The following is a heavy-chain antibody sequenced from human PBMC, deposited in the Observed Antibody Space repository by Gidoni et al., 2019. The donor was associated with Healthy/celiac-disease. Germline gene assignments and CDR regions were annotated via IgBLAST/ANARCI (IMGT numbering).Heavy chain of an antibody. V-gene: IGHV1-46*01. J-gene: IGHJ4*02. CDR1: GYTFTSYY. CDR3: AREDSITKKENYFDY. CDR2: INPSGGST. Sequence: QVQLVQSGAEVKTPAASVKVSCKAYGYTFTSYYMHWVRQAHGQGLEWMGIINPSGGSTSYAQKFQGRVTMTRDTSTSTVYMELSSLRSEDTAVYYCAREDSITKKENYFDYWGQGTLVTVSS. D-gene: IGHD3-10*01.